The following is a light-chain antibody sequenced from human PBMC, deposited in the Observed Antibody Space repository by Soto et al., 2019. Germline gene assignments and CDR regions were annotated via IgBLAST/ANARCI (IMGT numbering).Light chain of an antibody. J-gene: IGLJ3*02. CDR2: DVS. CDR1: SSDVGGYNY. CDR3: SSYTSSSTRV. V-gene: IGLV2-14*01. Sequence: QSALTQPASVSGSPGQSITISCTGTSSDVGGYNYVSWYQQHPGKAPKLMIYDVSNRPSGVSNRFSGSKSGNMASLTISGLQAEDEADYYCSSYTSSSTRVFGGGTKLT.